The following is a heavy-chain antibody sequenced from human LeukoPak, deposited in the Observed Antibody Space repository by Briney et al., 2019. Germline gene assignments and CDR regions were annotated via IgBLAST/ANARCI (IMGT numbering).Heavy chain of an antibody. D-gene: IGHD6-19*01. Sequence: GASVKVSCKASGYTFTSYYMHWVRQAPGQGLEWMGIINPSGGSTSYAQKFQGRVTITRDTSASTAYMELSSLRSEDTAVYYCASGGGWHVYWGQGTLVTVSS. V-gene: IGHV1-46*01. CDR2: INPSGGST. CDR3: ASGGGWHVY. J-gene: IGHJ4*02. CDR1: GYTFTSYY.